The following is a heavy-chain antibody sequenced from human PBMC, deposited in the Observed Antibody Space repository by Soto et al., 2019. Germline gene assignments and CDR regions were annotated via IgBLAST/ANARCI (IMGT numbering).Heavy chain of an antibody. CDR2: IVVGSGNT. V-gene: IGHV1-58*01. CDR3: AAGGYSYGPGDY. Sequence: QMQLVQSGPEVTKPGTSVKVSCKASGFTFTSSAVQWVRQARGQRLEWIGWIVVGSGNTNYAQKFQERVTITRDMSTSTAYMELSSLRSEDTAVYYCAAGGYSYGPGDYWGQGTLVTVSS. CDR1: GFTFTSSA. D-gene: IGHD5-18*01. J-gene: IGHJ4*02.